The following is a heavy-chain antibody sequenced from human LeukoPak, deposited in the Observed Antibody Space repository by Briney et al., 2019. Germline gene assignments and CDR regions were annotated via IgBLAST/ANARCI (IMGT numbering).Heavy chain of an antibody. CDR2: INHSGST. CDR1: GGSFSGYY. CDR3: ARVPDYYYYYMDV. Sequence: SETLSLTCAVYGGSFSGYYWSWIRQPPGKGLEWIGEINHSGSTNYNPSLKSRVTISVDTSKNQFSLKLSSVTAADTAVYYCARVPDYYYYYMDVWGKGTTVTISS. V-gene: IGHV4-34*01. J-gene: IGHJ6*03.